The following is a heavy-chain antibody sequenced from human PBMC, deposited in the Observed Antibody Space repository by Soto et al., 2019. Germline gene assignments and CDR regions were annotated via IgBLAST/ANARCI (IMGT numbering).Heavy chain of an antibody. J-gene: IGHJ5*02. V-gene: IGHV4-39*01. CDR1: GGSISSSSYY. D-gene: IGHD3-16*01. CDR2: IYYSGST. Sequence: ASETLSLTCTVSGGSISSSSYYWGWIRQPPGKGLEWIGSIYYSGSTYYNPSLKSRVTISVDTSKNQFSLKLSSVTAADTAVYYCARTLRGWGIWFDPWGQGTLVTVSS. CDR3: ARTLRGWGIWFDP.